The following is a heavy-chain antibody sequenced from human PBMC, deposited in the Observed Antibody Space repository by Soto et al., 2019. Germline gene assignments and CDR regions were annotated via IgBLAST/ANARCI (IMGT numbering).Heavy chain of an antibody. V-gene: IGHV1-2*02. CDR3: ARESGGATATLDYYYFYMDV. J-gene: IGHJ6*03. CDR2: INPNGGAT. CDR1: GDSFSAYY. Sequence: QVQLVQSGAEVKKPGASVKVSCKTSGDSFSAYYLHWVRQAPGQGFEWLGWINPNGGATKYAQKFRGRVAMTRDTSIRTAYLELTSLRSDDTAIYHCARESGGATATLDYYYFYMDVWGKGTTVTVSS. D-gene: IGHD5-12*01.